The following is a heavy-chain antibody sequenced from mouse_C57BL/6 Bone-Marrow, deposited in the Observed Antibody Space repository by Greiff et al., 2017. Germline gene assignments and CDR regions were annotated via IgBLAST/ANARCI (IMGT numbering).Heavy chain of an antibody. D-gene: IGHD1-1*01. Sequence: VQLQQPGAELVKPGASVKLSCKASGYTFTSYWMHWVKQRPGQGLEWIGMINPNSGSTNYTEKFKSKATLTVDKSSSTAYMQLSSLTSEDSAVYYCAYGSSYHYWYFDVWGTGTTVTVSS. CDR1: GYTFTSYW. CDR2: INPNSGST. V-gene: IGHV1-64*01. J-gene: IGHJ1*03. CDR3: AYGSSYHYWYFDV.